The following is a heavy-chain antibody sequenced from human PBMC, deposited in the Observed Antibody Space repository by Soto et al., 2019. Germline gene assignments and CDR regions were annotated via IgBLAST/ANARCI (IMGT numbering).Heavy chain of an antibody. CDR3: ARMDADYKYYAMDV. J-gene: IGHJ6*02. CDR1: GFSLSNPRMG. V-gene: IGHV2-26*01. CDR2: FFSDAER. D-gene: IGHD6-25*01. Sequence: SGPTLVNPTETLTLTCTVSGFSLSNPRMGVSWIRQPPGKPLEWLAHFFSDAERSYSASMQSRLTMSTDTSGSQVVLTMTNMDPVDTATYFCARMDADYKYYAMDVWGQGTKVTVSS.